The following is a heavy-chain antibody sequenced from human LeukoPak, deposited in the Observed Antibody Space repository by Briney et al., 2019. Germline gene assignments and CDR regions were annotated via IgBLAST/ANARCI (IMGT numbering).Heavy chain of an antibody. J-gene: IGHJ2*01. CDR2: IYSGGST. Sequence: GRSLRLSCAASGFTVSSNYMSWVRQAPEKGLEWVSDIYSGGSTYYADSVKGRFTISRDNSKNTLYLQMNSLRAEDTAVYYCARVIAARWYFDLWRRGTLVTVSS. D-gene: IGHD6-6*01. V-gene: IGHV3-66*01. CDR3: ARVIAARWYFDL. CDR1: GFTVSSNY.